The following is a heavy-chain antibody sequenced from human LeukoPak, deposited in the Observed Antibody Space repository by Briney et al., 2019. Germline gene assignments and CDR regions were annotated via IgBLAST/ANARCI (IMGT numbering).Heavy chain of an antibody. CDR2: IMGDESRL. V-gene: IGHV3-7*01. CDR3: AREGGGITIFGVVMAPSFDY. CDR1: GFSIRTFW. J-gene: IGHJ4*02. Sequence: GGSLRLSCVASGFSIRTFWMTWVRQAPGKGLEWVANIMGDESRLYYVDSVKGRFTISRDNAKNSLYLQMNSLRAEDTAVYYCAREGGGITIFGVVMAPSFDYWGQGTLVTVSS. D-gene: IGHD3-3*01.